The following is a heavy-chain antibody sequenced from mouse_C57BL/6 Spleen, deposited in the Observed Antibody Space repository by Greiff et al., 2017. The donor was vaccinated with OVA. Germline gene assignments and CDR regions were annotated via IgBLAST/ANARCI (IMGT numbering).Heavy chain of an antibody. J-gene: IGHJ1*03. V-gene: IGHV3-6*01. CDR1: GYSITSGYY. CDR2: ISYDGSN. D-gene: IGHD1-2*01. CDR3: ARTSYYGHSDWYFDG. Sequence: EVQLQESGPGLVKPSQSLSLTCSVTGYSITSGYYWNWIRQFPGNKLEWMGYISYDGSNNYNPSLKNRISITRDTSKNQFFLKLNSVTTEDTATYYCARTSYYGHSDWYFDGWGTGTTVTVSS.